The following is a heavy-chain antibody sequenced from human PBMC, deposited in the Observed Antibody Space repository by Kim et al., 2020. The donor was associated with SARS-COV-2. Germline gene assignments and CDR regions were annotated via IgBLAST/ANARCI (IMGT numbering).Heavy chain of an antibody. CDR2: ISAYNGNT. D-gene: IGHD1-7*01. J-gene: IGHJ6*02. CDR3: ARDLAGTGGYYGMDV. V-gene: IGHV1-18*01. CDR1: GYTFTSYG. Sequence: ASVKVSCKASGYTFTSYGISWVRQAPGQGLEWMGWISAYNGNTNYAQKLQGRVTMTTDTSTSTAYMELRSLRSDDTAVYYCARDLAGTGGYYGMDVWGQGTTVTVSS.